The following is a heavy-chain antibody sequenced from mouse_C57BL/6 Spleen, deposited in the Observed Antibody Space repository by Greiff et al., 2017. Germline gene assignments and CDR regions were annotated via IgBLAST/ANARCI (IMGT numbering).Heavy chain of an antibody. V-gene: IGHV1-67*01. CDR2: ISTYYGDA. D-gene: IGHD5-5*01. J-gene: IGHJ1*03. CDR1: GYTFTDYA. CDR3: TTDCSNWYFDV. Sequence: VQLQQSGPELVRPGVSVKISCKGSGYTFTDYAMHWVKQSHATSLEWIGVISTYYGDASYNQKFKDKATMTVDKSSSTAYMELARLTSEDSAVYYWTTDCSNWYFDVWGTGTTVTVSS.